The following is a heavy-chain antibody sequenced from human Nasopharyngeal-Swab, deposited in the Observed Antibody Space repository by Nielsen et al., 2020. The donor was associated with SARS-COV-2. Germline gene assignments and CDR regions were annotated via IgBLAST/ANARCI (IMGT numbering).Heavy chain of an antibody. CDR3: ARGFTYGLPAVWVPNRRIGVYFDY. CDR2: INHSGST. CDR1: GGSFSGYY. J-gene: IGHJ4*02. D-gene: IGHD3-16*01. Sequence: SETLSLTCAVYGGSFSGYYWSWIRQPPGKGLEWIGEINHSGSTNYNPSLKSRVTISVDTSTNQFSLKLSSVTAADTAVYYCARGFTYGLPAVWVPNRRIGVYFDYWGQGTLVTVSS. V-gene: IGHV4-34*01.